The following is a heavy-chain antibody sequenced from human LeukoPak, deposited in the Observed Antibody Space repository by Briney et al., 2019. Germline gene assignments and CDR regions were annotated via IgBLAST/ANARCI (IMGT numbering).Heavy chain of an antibody. Sequence: SQTLSLTCAISGDSVSSNTAAWTWIRQSPSRGLEWLGRTYYRSKWYYDYAVSVRSRITINPDTSRNQFSLQVNSVTPEDTAVYYCARQLGAFDYWGQGTLVTVSS. CDR1: GDSVSSNTAA. CDR2: TYYRSKWYY. J-gene: IGHJ4*02. V-gene: IGHV6-1*01. D-gene: IGHD7-27*01. CDR3: ARQLGAFDY.